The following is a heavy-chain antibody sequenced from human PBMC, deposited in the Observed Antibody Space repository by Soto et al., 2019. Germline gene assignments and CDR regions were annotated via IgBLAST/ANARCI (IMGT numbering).Heavy chain of an antibody. D-gene: IGHD2-2*01. CDR2: IYPGDSDT. CDR1: GYSFTSYW. CDR3: ARGVMGRYCSSTSCPPTYGMDV. J-gene: IGHJ6*02. V-gene: IGHV5-51*01. Sequence: ESLTISCKGSGYSFTSYWIGWVRQMPGKGLEWMGIIYPGDSDTRYSPSFQGQVTISADKSISTAYLQWSSLKASETAMYYCARGVMGRYCSSTSCPPTYGMDVWGQGTTVTVSS.